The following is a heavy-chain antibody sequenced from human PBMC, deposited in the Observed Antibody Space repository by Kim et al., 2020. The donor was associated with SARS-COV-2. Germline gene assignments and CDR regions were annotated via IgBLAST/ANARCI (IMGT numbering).Heavy chain of an antibody. Sequence: ASVKVSCKASGYTFTSYAMHWVRQAPGQRLEWMGWINAGNGNTKYSQKFQGRVTITRDTSASTAYMELSSLRSEDTAVYYCARDNWAVQPPYYGSGSPPFDYWGQGTLVTVSS. D-gene: IGHD3-10*01. CDR3: ARDNWAVQPPYYGSGSPPFDY. CDR1: GYTFTSYA. CDR2: INAGNGNT. V-gene: IGHV1-3*01. J-gene: IGHJ4*02.